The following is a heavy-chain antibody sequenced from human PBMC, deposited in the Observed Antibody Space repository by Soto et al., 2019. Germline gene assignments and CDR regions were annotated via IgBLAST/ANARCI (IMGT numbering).Heavy chain of an antibody. Sequence: LSLSCAASGFTFSSYWMHWVRQAPGKGLVWVSRIKGDGSETNYADSVKGRFTISRDNAKNTLYLQLNSLRAEDTAVYYCLRGNSGYGNFDYWGQGTQVTVSS. J-gene: IGHJ4*02. D-gene: IGHD5-12*01. CDR1: GFTFSSYW. CDR3: LRGNSGYGNFDY. CDR2: IKGDGSET. V-gene: IGHV3-74*01.